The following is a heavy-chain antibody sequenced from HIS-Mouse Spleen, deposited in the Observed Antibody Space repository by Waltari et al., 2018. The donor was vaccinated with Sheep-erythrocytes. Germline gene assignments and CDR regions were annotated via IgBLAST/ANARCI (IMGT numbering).Heavy chain of an antibody. CDR3: AHSRSKSSPFVGLGAFDI. D-gene: IGHD6-13*01. Sequence: QITLKESGPTLVKPTQTLTLTCTFSGFSLSTSGVGVGWIRQPPGKALEWLALIYWNDDKRYSPSLKSRLTITKDTSKNQVVLTMTNMDPVDTATYYCAHSRSKSSPFVGLGAFDIWGQGTMVTVSS. CDR2: IYWNDDK. J-gene: IGHJ3*02. V-gene: IGHV2-5*01. CDR1: GFSLSTSGVG.